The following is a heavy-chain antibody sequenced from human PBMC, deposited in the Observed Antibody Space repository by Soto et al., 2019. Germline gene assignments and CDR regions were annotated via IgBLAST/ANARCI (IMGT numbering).Heavy chain of an antibody. Sequence: QLQLQESGSGLVKPSQTLSLTCAVSGGSISSGGYSWSWIRQPPGKGLEWIGYIYHIGSTYYNPSLKSRVTISVDRSKNQFSLKLSSVTAADTAVYYCARAGYYYDSSGYYIDAFDIWGQGTMVTVSS. CDR1: GGSISSGGYS. J-gene: IGHJ3*02. V-gene: IGHV4-30-2*01. D-gene: IGHD3-22*01. CDR3: ARAGYYYDSSGYYIDAFDI. CDR2: IYHIGST.